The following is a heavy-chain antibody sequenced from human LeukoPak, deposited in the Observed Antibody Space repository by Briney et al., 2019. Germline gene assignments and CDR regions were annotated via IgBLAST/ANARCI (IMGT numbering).Heavy chain of an antibody. CDR2: MNPNSGNT. CDR1: GYTFTSYD. Sequence: ASVKVSCKASGYTFTSYDINWVRRATGQGLEWMGWMNPNSGNTGYAQKFQGRVTITRNTSIGTAYMELSSLRSEDTAVYYCARASDSSDFDYWGQGTLVTVSS. CDR3: ARASDSSDFDY. V-gene: IGHV1-8*03. J-gene: IGHJ4*02. D-gene: IGHD3-22*01.